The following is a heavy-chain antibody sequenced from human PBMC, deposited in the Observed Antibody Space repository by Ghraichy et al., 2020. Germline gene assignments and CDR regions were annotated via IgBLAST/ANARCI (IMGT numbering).Heavy chain of an antibody. CDR1: GGSFSDYY. V-gene: IGHV4-34*01. CDR2: INHSGST. D-gene: IGHD1-14*01. Sequence: SETLSLTCAVYGGSFSDYYWSWIRQPPGKGLEWIGEINHSGSTNYNPSLKSRVTISVDTSKNQFSLKLSSVTAADTAVYYCARGRRAVPGRWIDPWGQGTLVTVSS. J-gene: IGHJ5*02. CDR3: ARGRRAVPGRWIDP.